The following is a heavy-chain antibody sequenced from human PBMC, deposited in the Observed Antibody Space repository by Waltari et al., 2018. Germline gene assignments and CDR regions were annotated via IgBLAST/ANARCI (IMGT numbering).Heavy chain of an antibody. V-gene: IGHV3-30-3*01. Sequence: QVQLVESGGGVVQPGRSLRLSCAASGFTFSSYAMHWVRQAPGKGLEWVAVISYDGSNKYYADSVKGRFTISRDNSKNTLYLQMNSLRAEDTAVYYCARSLLDYGEGRGYWGQGTLVIVSS. J-gene: IGHJ4*02. CDR2: ISYDGSNK. CDR1: GFTFSSYA. CDR3: ARSLLDYGEGRGY. D-gene: IGHD4-17*01.